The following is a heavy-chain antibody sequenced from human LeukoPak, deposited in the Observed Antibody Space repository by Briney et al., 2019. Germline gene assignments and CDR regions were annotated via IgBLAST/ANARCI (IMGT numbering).Heavy chain of an antibody. CDR2: INPNSGDK. D-gene: IGHD3-9*01. V-gene: IGHV1-2*02. CDR1: GYTFTVYY. Sequence: ASVTVSFTASGYTFTVYYMHWVRQAPGQGLERMGWINPNSGDKNYAQKFQGRVTMTTDTSTSTAYMELRSLRSDDTAVYYCARGVYDILTGYYFWDHYYYYMDVWGKGTTVTISS. CDR3: ARGVYDILTGYYFWDHYYYYMDV. J-gene: IGHJ6*03.